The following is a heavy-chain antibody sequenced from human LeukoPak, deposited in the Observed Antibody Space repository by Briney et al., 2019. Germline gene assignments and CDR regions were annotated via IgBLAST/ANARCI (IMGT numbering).Heavy chain of an antibody. Sequence: SETLSLTCAVSGYSISSGYYWGGIRQPPGKGLEWIGSIYHSGSTYYNPSLKSRVTISVDTSKNQFSLKLSSVTVADTAVYYCARYDQPPFPDYWGQGTLVTVSS. D-gene: IGHD2-2*01. CDR3: ARYDQPPFPDY. CDR1: GYSISSGYY. CDR2: IYHSGST. V-gene: IGHV4-38-2*01. J-gene: IGHJ4*02.